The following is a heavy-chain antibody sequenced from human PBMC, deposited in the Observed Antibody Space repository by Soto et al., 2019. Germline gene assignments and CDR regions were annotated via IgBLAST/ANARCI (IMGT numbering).Heavy chain of an antibody. CDR2: IIWNSGSI. D-gene: IGHD4-17*01. CDR3: ARETTVATYGY. J-gene: IGHJ4*02. CDR1: GFKFDDFA. Sequence: EVQLVESGGGLVQPGRSLRLSCVASGFKFDDFAMHWVRQAPGKGLEWVSGIIWNSGSIGYADSVKGRFTISRDNAKNSLYLQMNSLRVEDTALYYCARETTVATYGYWGQGTLVTVSS. V-gene: IGHV3-9*01.